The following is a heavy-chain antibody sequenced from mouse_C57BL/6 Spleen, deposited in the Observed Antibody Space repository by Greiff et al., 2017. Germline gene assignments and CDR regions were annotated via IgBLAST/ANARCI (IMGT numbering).Heavy chain of an antibody. J-gene: IGHJ1*03. V-gene: IGHV5-4*03. D-gene: IGHD1-1*01. CDR2: ISDGGSYT. CDR3: ARDGDYCYGCSSYWYFDV. Sequence: EVMLVESGGGLVKPGGSLKLSCAASGFTFSSYAMSWVRQTPEKRLEWVATISDGGSYTYYPDNVKGRFTISRDNAKNNLYLQMRHLQFEDTAMYYCARDGDYCYGCSSYWYFDVWGTGTTVTVSS. CDR1: GFTFSSYA.